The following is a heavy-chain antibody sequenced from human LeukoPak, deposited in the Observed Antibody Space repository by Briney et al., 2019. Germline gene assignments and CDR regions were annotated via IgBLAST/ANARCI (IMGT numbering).Heavy chain of an antibody. V-gene: IGHV3-23*01. CDR2: ISGSGGST. D-gene: IGHD3-10*01. Sequence: PGGSLRLSCAASGFTFSSYAMSWVRQAPGKGLEWVSAISGSGGSTYYADSVKGRFTISRDNSKNTLYLQMNSLRAEDTAVYYCAKDSSITMVRGVNWFDPWGQGTLVTVSS. CDR3: AKDSSITMVRGVNWFDP. J-gene: IGHJ5*02. CDR1: GFTFSSYA.